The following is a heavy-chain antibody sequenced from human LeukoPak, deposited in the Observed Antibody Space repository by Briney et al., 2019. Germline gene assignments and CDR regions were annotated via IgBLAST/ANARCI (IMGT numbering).Heavy chain of an antibody. J-gene: IGHJ4*02. CDR1: GYSLSSGYY. Sequence: SETLSLTRAVSGYSLSSGYYWGWTRQPPGKGLEGIGSIYHRGSTYYNPSLKSRVTISVDTSKNQFSLKLSSVTAADTAVYYWARRAVGGYFDYWGQGTLVTVSS. V-gene: IGHV4-38-2*01. CDR2: IYHRGST. D-gene: IGHD2-15*01. CDR3: ARRAVGGYFDY.